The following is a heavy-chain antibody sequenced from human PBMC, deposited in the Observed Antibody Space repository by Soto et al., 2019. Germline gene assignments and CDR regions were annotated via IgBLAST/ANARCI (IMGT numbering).Heavy chain of an antibody. D-gene: IGHD5-18*01. CDR3: ARASDSTLYTWFDP. J-gene: IGHJ5*02. CDR2: IIPIFGTT. Sequence: QVQLVQSGAEVKKPGSSVKISCKTSGGNFSRNGISWVRQAPGQGLEWMGGIIPIFGTTNYAHKFRGRVTVTADESTGTVYMVMNSLRSEDTAVYYCARASDSTLYTWFDPWGQGTLVTVSS. V-gene: IGHV1-69*01. CDR1: GGNFSRNG.